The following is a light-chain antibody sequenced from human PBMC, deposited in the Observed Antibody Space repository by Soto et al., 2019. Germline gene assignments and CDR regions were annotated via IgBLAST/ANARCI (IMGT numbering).Light chain of an antibody. Sequence: DIVLALSPGTLSLSPGERATLSCRASQSISSNHLAWYQQKPGQAPRLVIYGAFSRATGIPDKFSASGSGSDFTLTISRLEPEDFAVYYCQQRSNWGTFGQGTRLENK. CDR3: QQRSNWGT. CDR2: GAF. CDR1: QSISSNH. V-gene: IGKV3D-20*02. J-gene: IGKJ5*01.